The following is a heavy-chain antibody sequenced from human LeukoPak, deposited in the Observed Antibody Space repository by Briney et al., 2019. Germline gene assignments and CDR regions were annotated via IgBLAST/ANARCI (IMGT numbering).Heavy chain of an antibody. D-gene: IGHD1-26*01. J-gene: IGHJ4*02. V-gene: IGHV4-59*01. CDR1: GGSISSYY. CDR3: ARKGSGTYSPFDY. Sequence: SETLSLTCTVSGGSISSYYWSWIRQPPGKGLEWIGYLYYSGSAKYNPSLKSRVTISIDTSENHFSLKLSSVTAADTAVYYCARKGSGTYSPFDYWGPGTLVTVSS. CDR2: LYYSGSA.